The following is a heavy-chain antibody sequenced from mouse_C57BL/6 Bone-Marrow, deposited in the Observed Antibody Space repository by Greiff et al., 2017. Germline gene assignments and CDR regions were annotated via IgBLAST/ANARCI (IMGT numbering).Heavy chain of an antibody. D-gene: IGHD1-1*01. CDR2: IAPNSGGT. CDR1: GYTFTSYW. Sequence: QVQLQQPGAELVKPGASVKLSCKASGYTFTSYWMHWVKQRPGRGLAWIGRIAPNSGGTKYNEKFKSKATLTVDKPSSTAYMQLSSLTSEDSAVYYCARDYYGSSHWYFDVWGTGTTVTVSS. CDR3: ARDYYGSSHWYFDV. V-gene: IGHV1-72*01. J-gene: IGHJ1*03.